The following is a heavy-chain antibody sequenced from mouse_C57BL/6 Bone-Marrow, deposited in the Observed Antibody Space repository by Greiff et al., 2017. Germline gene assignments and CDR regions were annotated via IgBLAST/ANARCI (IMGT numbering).Heavy chain of an antibody. D-gene: IGHD2-3*01. CDR3: ARRWLLLDWYFDV. CDR2: INPNNGGT. Sequence: EVQLQQSGPELVKPGASVKISCKASGYTFTDYYMNWVKQSHGKSLEWIGDINPNNGGTSYNQKFKGKATLTVDKSSSTAYMELRSLTSEDSAVYYCARRWLLLDWYFDVWGTGTTVTVSS. CDR1: GYTFTDYY. V-gene: IGHV1-26*01. J-gene: IGHJ1*03.